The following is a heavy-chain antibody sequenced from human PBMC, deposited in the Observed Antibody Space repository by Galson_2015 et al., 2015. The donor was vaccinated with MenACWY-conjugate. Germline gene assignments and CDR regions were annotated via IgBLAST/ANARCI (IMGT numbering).Heavy chain of an antibody. J-gene: IGHJ6*02. CDR3: ARFRTVSHPARWEPKRDYYYYGMDV. CDR1: GYSFTSYW. V-gene: IGHV5-51*01. Sequence: QSGAEVKKPGESLTISCKGSGYSFTSYWIGWVRQMPGKGLEWMGIIYPGDSDTRYSPSFQGQVTISADKSISTAYLQWSSLKASDTAMYYCARFRTVSHPARWEPKRDYYYYGMDVWGQGTTVTVSS. CDR2: IYPGDSDT. D-gene: IGHD1-26*01.